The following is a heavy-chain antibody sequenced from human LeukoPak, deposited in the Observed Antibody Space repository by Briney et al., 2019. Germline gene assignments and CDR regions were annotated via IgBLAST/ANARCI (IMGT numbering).Heavy chain of an antibody. CDR1: GFIFTSDR. CDR2: IRSNAAGGTT. CDR3: AQGSGQFLED. D-gene: IGHD2-15*01. J-gene: IGHJ4*02. Sequence: GGSLRLSCAASGFIFTSDRMNWVRQAPGKGLQWVARIRSNAAGGTTDLAAPVKGRIIISRDDSKNMAYLQFDSLTTEDTAVYYCAQGSGQFLEDWGQGTLVTVSS. V-gene: IGHV3-15*07.